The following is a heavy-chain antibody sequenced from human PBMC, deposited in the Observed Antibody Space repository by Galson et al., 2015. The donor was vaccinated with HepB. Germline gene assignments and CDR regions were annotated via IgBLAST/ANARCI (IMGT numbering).Heavy chain of an antibody. CDR2: IYYSGST. D-gene: IGHD5-18*01. V-gene: IGHV4-39*01. CDR3: ARRVTRGAGRWFDP. J-gene: IGHJ5*02. Sequence: LSLTCTVSGGSISSSSYYWGWIRQPPGKGLEWIGSIYYSGSTSYNPSLKSRVTISVDTSKNQFSLKLSSVTAADTAVYYCARRVTRGAGRWFDPWGQGTLVTVSS. CDR1: GGSISSSSYY.